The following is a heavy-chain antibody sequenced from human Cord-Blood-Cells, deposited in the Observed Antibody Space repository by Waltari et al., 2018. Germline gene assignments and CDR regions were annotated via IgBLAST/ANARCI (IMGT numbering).Heavy chain of an antibody. CDR3: ARGGTTGSYYYYYGMDV. Sequence: QVQLVQSGAEVKKPGASVKVSCKASGYTFPSYDINWGRQATGQGLEWMGWMNPNSGNTGYAQKFQGRVTITRNTSISTAYMELSSLRSEDTAVYYCARGGTTGSYYYYYGMDVWGQGTTVTVSS. V-gene: IGHV1-8*03. CDR2: MNPNSGNT. CDR1: GYTFPSYD. D-gene: IGHD1-1*01. J-gene: IGHJ6*02.